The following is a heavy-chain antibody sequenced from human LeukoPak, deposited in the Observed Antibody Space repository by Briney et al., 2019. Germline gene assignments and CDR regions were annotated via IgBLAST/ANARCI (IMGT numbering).Heavy chain of an antibody. D-gene: IGHD5-18*01. V-gene: IGHV3-7*01. J-gene: IGHJ3*02. CDR3: ARVRGYRYGYDAFDI. CDR2: IKQDGSEK. Sequence: GGSLRLSCAASGFTFSSYWMSWVRQAPGKGLEWVANIKQDGSEKYYVDSVKGRFTISRDNAKNSLYLQMNSLRAEDTAVYYCARVRGYRYGYDAFDIWGQGTMVTVSS. CDR1: GFTFSSYW.